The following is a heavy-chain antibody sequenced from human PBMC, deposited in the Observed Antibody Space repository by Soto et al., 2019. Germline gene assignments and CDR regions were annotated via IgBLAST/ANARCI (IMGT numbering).Heavy chain of an antibody. CDR1: GGTFSSYA. Sequence: SVKVSCKASGGTFSSYAICWVRQAPGQGLEWMGGIIPISGTANYAQKFQGRVTITADESTSTAYMELSSLRSEDTAVYYCARSQGSSTSLEIYYYYYYGMDVWGQGTTVTAP. CDR3: ARSQGSSTSLEIYYYYYYGMDV. CDR2: IIPISGTA. V-gene: IGHV1-69*13. J-gene: IGHJ6*02. D-gene: IGHD2-2*01.